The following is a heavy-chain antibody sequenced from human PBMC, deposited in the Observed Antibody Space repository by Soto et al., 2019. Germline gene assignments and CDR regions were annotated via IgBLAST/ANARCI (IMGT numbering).Heavy chain of an antibody. Sequence: QVQLQQWGAGLLKPSETLSLTCAVSGGSFSGYYWSWIRQPPGKGLEWIGEINHSGNTNYTPSLKSRVTISVDTSKNQFSLNLNSVTAADTAVYYCSRVSRNWGSGDWGQGTLVTVSS. V-gene: IGHV4-34*01. CDR3: SRVSRNWGSGD. CDR2: INHSGNT. D-gene: IGHD7-27*01. J-gene: IGHJ4*02. CDR1: GGSFSGYY.